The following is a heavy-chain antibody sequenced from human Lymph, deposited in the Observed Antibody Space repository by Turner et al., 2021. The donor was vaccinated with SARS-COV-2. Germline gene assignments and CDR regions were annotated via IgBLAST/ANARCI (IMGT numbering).Heavy chain of an antibody. CDR3: ARDVTGPLGY. J-gene: IGHJ4*02. D-gene: IGHD1-20*01. CDR1: GRTFSSYA. V-gene: IGHV1-69*10. CDR2: IIPMLDIA. Sequence: QVQLAQSGAEVKMPGSSVKVSCKASGRTFSSYAISWVRQAPGQGLEWMGGIIPMLDIANYAQKFQGRVTITAGKSTSTAYMELSSLRSEDTAVYYCARDVTGPLGYWGQGTLVTVSS.